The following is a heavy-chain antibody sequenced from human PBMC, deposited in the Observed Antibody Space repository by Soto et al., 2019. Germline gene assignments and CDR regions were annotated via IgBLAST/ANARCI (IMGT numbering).Heavy chain of an antibody. CDR2: IYPGDSEV. CDR3: ARHLYESSGYRYFDL. V-gene: IGHV5-51*01. J-gene: IGHJ4*02. CDR1: GYSFSSNW. Sequence: PGESLKISCQGSGYSFSSNWIGWVRQRPGKGLEWMGIIYPGDSEVKYSPSFRGQATISVDTSISTAYLQWSSLKATDTAMYYCARHLYESSGYRYFDLWGQGTLVTVSS. D-gene: IGHD3-22*01.